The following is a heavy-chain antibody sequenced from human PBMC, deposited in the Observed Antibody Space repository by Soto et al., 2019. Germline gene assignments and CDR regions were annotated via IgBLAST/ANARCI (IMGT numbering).Heavy chain of an antibody. CDR1: GYTFTSYY. V-gene: IGHV1-46*01. J-gene: IGHJ4*02. Sequence: QVQLVQSGAEVKKPGASVKISCKASGYTFTSYYMHWVRQAPGQGLEWVGRINPSGGSTSYAQKFQGRATMTRDTSTTTVYMELSSLKSEDTAVYYCPKDRYGDYWSQGTLVTVSS. CDR2: INPSGGST. D-gene: IGHD1-1*01. CDR3: PKDRYGDY.